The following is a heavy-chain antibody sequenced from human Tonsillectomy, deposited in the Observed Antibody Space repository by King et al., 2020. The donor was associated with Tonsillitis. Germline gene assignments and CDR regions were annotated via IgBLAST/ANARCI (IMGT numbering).Heavy chain of an antibody. CDR3: AKHRETNQPPSYYGMDV. J-gene: IGHJ6*02. CDR2: IRYDGSNK. V-gene: IGHV3-30*02. Sequence: VQLVESGGGVVQPGGSLRLSCAASGFTFSSFAMHWVRQAPGKGLEWVAFIRYDGSNKYYADSVKGRFTISREDSKNTLYLQLNSLRAEDTAVYYSAKHRETNQPPSYYGMDVWGQGTTVTVSS. CDR1: GFTFSSFA. D-gene: IGHD2-2*01.